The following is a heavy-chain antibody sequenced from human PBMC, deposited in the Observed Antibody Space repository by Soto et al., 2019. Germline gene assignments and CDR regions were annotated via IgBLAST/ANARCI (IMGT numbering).Heavy chain of an antibody. D-gene: IGHD3-10*01. V-gene: IGHV3-30*18. Sequence: GGSLRLSCAASGFPFSNYGMHWVRQAPGKGLEWVAVTSYDGSNKYYADSVEGRFTISRDNSKTTLYLQMNSLKTEDTAVYFCAKGEYYYGSGSPYYAMDVWGQGTTVTVSS. CDR3: AKGEYYYGSGSPYYAMDV. J-gene: IGHJ6*02. CDR2: TSYDGSNK. CDR1: GFPFSNYG.